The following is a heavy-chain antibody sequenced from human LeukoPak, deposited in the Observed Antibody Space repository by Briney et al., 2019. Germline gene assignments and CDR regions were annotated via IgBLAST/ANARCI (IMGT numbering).Heavy chain of an antibody. CDR2: MNPNSGNT. Sequence: ASVKVSCKASGYTFTSYDINWVRQATGQGLEWMGWMNPNSGNTGYAQKFQGRVTITRNTSISTAYMELSGLRSEDTAVYYCARGRGSSSWSLVNFDYWGQGTLVTVSS. CDR1: GYTFTSYD. CDR3: ARGRGSSSWSLVNFDY. J-gene: IGHJ4*02. D-gene: IGHD6-13*01. V-gene: IGHV1-8*03.